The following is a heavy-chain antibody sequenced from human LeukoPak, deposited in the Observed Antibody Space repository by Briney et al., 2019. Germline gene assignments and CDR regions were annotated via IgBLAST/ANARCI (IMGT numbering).Heavy chain of an antibody. J-gene: IGHJ4*02. CDR2: IYYSGST. D-gene: IGHD3-9*01. V-gene: IGHV4-59*01. Sequence: PSETLSLTCTVSGGSISSYYWSWLRQPPGKGLEWIGYIYYSGSTNYNPSLKSRVTISVDTSKNQFSLKLSSVTAADTAVYYCARSSWWTGPLDYWGQGTLVTVSS. CDR1: GGSISSYY. CDR3: ARSSWWTGPLDY.